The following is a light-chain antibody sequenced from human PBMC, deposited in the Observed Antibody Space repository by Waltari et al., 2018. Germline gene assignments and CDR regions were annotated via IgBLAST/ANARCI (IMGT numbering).Light chain of an antibody. Sequence: QLVLTQSPSASASLGASVKLTCTLSSGHSSNVIAWLQQQPEKGPRYLMKVNSDGSHSKGDEIPDRFSSSSSGAERYLTISSRQSEDEADYYCQTGGHGTWVFGGGTKLTVL. CDR1: SGHSSNV. CDR3: QTGGHGTWV. CDR2: VNSDGSH. V-gene: IGLV4-69*01. J-gene: IGLJ3*02.